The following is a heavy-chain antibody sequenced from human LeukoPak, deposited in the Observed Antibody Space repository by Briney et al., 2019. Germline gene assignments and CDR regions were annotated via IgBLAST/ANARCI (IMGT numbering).Heavy chain of an antibody. V-gene: IGHV7-4-1*02. Sequence: GASVKVSCKASGYTFTTYAMNWVRQAPGQGLEWMGWINTNTGNPTYAQGFTGRFVFSLDTSVSTAYLQISSLKADDTAVYYCARANLWFGELGWIDPWGQGIQVTVSS. CDR1: GYTFTTYA. J-gene: IGHJ5*02. CDR2: INTNTGNP. D-gene: IGHD3-10*01. CDR3: ARANLWFGELGWIDP.